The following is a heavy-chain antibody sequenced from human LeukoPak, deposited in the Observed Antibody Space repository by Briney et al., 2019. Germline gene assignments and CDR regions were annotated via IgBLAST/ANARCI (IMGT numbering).Heavy chain of an antibody. CDR3: AKAIFPSMIRGVSFDY. J-gene: IGHJ4*02. CDR2: ISVSSGSA. Sequence: GGSLRLSCAASGFTFSNYAMNWVRQAPGKGLKWVSAISVSSGSAFYADSVKGRFTISRDNSKNTLYLQMNSLRPEDTAVYYCAKAIFPSMIRGVSFDYWGQGTLVTVSS. CDR1: GFTFSNYA. D-gene: IGHD3-10*01. V-gene: IGHV3-23*01.